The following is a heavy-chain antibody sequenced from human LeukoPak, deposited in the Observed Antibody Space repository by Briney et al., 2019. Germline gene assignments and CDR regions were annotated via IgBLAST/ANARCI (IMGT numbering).Heavy chain of an antibody. CDR1: GFTFSTYS. V-gene: IGHV3-21*04. D-gene: IGHD4-17*01. CDR3: AKDPNGDYVGAFDS. J-gene: IGHJ3*02. CDR2: ISSSTTYI. Sequence: GGSLRLSCAASGFTFSTYSMTWVRQAPGKWLEWVSSISSSTTYIYYADSVKGRFTISRENAKNSLYLQMNSLRVEDTAVYYCAKDPNGDYVGAFDSWGQGTMVTVSS.